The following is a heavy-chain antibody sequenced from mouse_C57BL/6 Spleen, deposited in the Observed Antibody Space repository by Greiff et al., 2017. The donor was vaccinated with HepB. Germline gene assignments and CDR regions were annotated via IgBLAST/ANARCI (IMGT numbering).Heavy chain of an antibody. D-gene: IGHD3-2*02. J-gene: IGHJ3*01. Sequence: EVKLMESGGGLVKPGGSLKLSCAASGFTFSSYAMSWVRQTPEKRLEWVATISDGGSYTYYPDNVKGRFTISRDNAKNNLYLQMSHLKSEDTAMYYCASDSSGYVWFAYWGQGTLVTVSA. CDR3: ASDSSGYVWFAY. CDR2: ISDGGSYT. CDR1: GFTFSSYA. V-gene: IGHV5-4*03.